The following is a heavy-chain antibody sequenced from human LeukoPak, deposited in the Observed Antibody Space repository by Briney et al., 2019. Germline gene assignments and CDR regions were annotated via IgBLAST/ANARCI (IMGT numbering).Heavy chain of an antibody. CDR3: AKEWGVDYGLRY. Sequence: PGGSLRLSCAASGFTFSSCAMSWVRQAPGKGLEWVSGISGSGGSTDHADAVKGRFTISRDNLKNMVYLQMNSLRAEDTAVYYCAKEWGVDYGLRYWGQGTLVTVSS. J-gene: IGHJ4*02. V-gene: IGHV3-23*01. D-gene: IGHD4-17*01. CDR1: GFTFSSCA. CDR2: ISGSGGST.